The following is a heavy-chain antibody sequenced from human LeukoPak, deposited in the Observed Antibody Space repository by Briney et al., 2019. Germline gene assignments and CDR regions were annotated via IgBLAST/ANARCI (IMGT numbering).Heavy chain of an antibody. D-gene: IGHD2-15*01. CDR1: GYSINSGYY. Sequence: PSETLSLTXAVSGYSINSGYYWGWIRQPPGKGLEWIGSISHSGDTYYNPSLKSRVTISIDTSKNQFSLNLSSVTAADTAVYYCARDSNCSGGNCYSHNWFDPWGQGTLVTVSS. CDR3: ARDSNCSGGNCYSHNWFDP. J-gene: IGHJ5*02. CDR2: ISHSGDT. V-gene: IGHV4-38-2*01.